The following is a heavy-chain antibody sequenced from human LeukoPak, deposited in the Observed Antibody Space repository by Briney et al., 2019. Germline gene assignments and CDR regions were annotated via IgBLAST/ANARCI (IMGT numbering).Heavy chain of an antibody. D-gene: IGHD5-12*01. Sequence: GASVKVSCKASGYIFTSYYIHWVRQAPGQGLEWMGVINPSGDTTTYAQKFQGRVTMTRDMSTSTVYMELSSLRSEDTAVYYCARQPGGYSGYDLNPAYFDYWGQGTLVTVSS. CDR2: INPSGDTT. CDR3: ARQPGGYSGYDLNPAYFDY. CDR1: GYIFTSYY. J-gene: IGHJ4*02. V-gene: IGHV1-46*01.